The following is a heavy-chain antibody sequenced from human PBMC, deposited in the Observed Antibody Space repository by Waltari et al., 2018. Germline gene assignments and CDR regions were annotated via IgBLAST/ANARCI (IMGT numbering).Heavy chain of an antibody. D-gene: IGHD7-27*01. CDR1: GFTFRRHW. V-gene: IGHV3-7*01. CDR2: IKEDGSDK. J-gene: IGHJ4*02. CDR3: ATWRWGQSEFDY. Sequence: EAQLVESGGKLVQPGGSLRLSCVASGFTFRRHWMSWVRQAPGRGREWVATIKEDGSDKHYVDSVRDRVTISRDNANDSLYLQMNSLRAEDTAVYYCATWRWGQSEFDYWGQGTLVTVSS.